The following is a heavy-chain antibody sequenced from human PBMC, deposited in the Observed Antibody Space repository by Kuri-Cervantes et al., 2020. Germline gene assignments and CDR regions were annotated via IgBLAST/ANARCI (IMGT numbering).Heavy chain of an antibody. CDR1: GFIFNDFG. Sequence: GESLKISCEASGFIFNDFGLEWVRQVPGKGLEWVAFIRYDGSDTFDADSVKGRFVISRDNSKKTLFLQMNSLRSEDSAVYYCARPMTGTRQDPIDMWGQGTVVTV. CDR2: IRYDGSDT. J-gene: IGHJ3*02. D-gene: IGHD3-9*01. CDR3: ARPMTGTRQDPIDM. V-gene: IGHV3-30*02.